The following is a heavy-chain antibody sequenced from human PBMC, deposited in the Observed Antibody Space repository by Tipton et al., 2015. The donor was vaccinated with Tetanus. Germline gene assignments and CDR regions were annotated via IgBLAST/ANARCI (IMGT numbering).Heavy chain of an antibody. Sequence: TLSLTCDVYDGSFSAYYWTWIRQPPGKGLEWIGEINHTGSTNYNPSLRRRVTISIGTSNNQFSLKLNSVTAADTGVYYCAFLPKHWLDPRGAPWGQGTLVAVSS. J-gene: IGHJ5*02. CDR2: INHTGST. CDR1: DGSFSAYY. D-gene: IGHD6-19*01. CDR3: AFLPKHWLDPRGAP. V-gene: IGHV4-34*01.